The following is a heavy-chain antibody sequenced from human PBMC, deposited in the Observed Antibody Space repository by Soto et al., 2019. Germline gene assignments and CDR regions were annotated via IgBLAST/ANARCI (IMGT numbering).Heavy chain of an antibody. D-gene: IGHD6-6*01. Sequence: PSETLSLTCTVSVGSISSGGYYWSWIRPHPGKGLECIGYIYYSGSTYYNPSLNSGVTISVDTSKNQFSLKLSSVTAADTAVYYCARFGSLTSIAARLDYFDYWGQGTLVTVSS. V-gene: IGHV4-31*03. CDR1: VGSISSGGYY. CDR3: ARFGSLTSIAARLDYFDY. J-gene: IGHJ4*02. CDR2: IYYSGST.